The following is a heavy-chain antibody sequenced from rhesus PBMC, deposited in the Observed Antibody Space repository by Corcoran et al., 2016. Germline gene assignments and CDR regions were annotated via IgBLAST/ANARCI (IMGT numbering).Heavy chain of an antibody. CDR3: ARSHFAPGFDY. CDR2: NNTDTGNP. D-gene: IGHD3S6*01. J-gene: IGHJ4*01. CDR1: GYPFTTYA. V-gene: IGHV7-114*01. Sequence: QVQLVQSGAEVKQPGASVKVSCTASGYPFTTYALHWVRQAHGQRLEWMGWNNTDTGNPTYAQGFKERLTVSLDTSITTAYLQISNLNPEDTAVYYCARSHFAPGFDYWGQGVLITVSS.